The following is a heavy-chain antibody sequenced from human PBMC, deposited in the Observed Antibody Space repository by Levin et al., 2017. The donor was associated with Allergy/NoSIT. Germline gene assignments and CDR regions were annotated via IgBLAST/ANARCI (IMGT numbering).Heavy chain of an antibody. D-gene: IGHD4-17*01. Sequence: KSSETLSLTCTVSGGSISSGGYYWSWIRQHPGKGLEWIGYIYYSGSTYYNPSLKSRVTISVDTSKNQFSLKLSSVTAADTAVYYCARDRNYGDPVGAFDIWGQGTMVTVSS. CDR3: ARDRNYGDPVGAFDI. J-gene: IGHJ3*02. CDR2: IYYSGST. V-gene: IGHV4-31*03. CDR1: GGSISSGGYY.